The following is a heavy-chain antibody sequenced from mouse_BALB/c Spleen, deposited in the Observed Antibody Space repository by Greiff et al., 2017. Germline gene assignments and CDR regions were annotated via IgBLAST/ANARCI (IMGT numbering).Heavy chain of an antibody. CDR2: ISYDGSN. CDR1: GYSITSGYY. D-gene: IGHD2-2*01. Sequence: DVKLVESGPGLVKPSQSLSLTCSVTGYSITSGYYWNWIRQFPGNKLEWMGYISYDGSNNYNPSLKNRISITRDTSKNQFFLKLNSVTTEDTATYYCAVWLRGYYYAMDYWGQGTSVTVSS. CDR3: AVWLRGYYYAMDY. J-gene: IGHJ4*01. V-gene: IGHV3-6*02.